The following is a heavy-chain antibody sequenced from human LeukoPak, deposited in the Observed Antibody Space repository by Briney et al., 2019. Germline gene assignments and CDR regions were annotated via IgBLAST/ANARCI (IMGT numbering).Heavy chain of an antibody. CDR2: IIPIFGTA. CDR1: GGTFSSYA. D-gene: IGHD3-22*01. V-gene: IGHV1-69*05. J-gene: IGHJ4*02. Sequence: SVKVSCKASGGTFSSYAISWVRQAPGQGLEWMGGIIPIFGTANYAQKFQGRVTITTDESTSTAYMGLSSLRSEDTAVYYCARDKGEYYYDSSLDYWGQGTLVTVSS. CDR3: ARDKGEYYYDSSLDY.